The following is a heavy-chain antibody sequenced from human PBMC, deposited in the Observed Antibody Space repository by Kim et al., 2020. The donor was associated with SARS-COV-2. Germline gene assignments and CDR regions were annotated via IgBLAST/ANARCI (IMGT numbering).Heavy chain of an antibody. D-gene: IGHD5-12*01. V-gene: IGHV1-46*01. CDR1: GYTFTSYY. Sequence: ASVKVSCKASGYTFTSYYMHWVRQAPGQGLEWMGIINPSGGSTSYAQKFQGRVTMTRDTSTSTVYMELSSLRSEDTAVYYCARDLGRLATIPAGGYWGQGTLVTVSS. CDR2: INPSGGST. J-gene: IGHJ4*02. CDR3: ARDLGRLATIPAGGY.